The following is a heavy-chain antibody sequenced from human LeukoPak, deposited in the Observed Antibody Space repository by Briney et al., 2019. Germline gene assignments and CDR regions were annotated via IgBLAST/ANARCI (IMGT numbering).Heavy chain of an antibody. CDR2: IYYSGST. J-gene: IGHJ4*02. CDR1: GGSISSGDYY. CDR3: ARVSMEYYFDY. D-gene: IGHD3-10*01. V-gene: IGHV4-30-4*01. Sequence: PSETLSLTCTVFGGSISSGDYYWSWIRQPPGKGLEWIGYIYYSGSTYYNPSLKSRVTISVDTSKNQFSLKLSSVTAADTAVYYCARVSMEYYFDYWGQGTLVTVSS.